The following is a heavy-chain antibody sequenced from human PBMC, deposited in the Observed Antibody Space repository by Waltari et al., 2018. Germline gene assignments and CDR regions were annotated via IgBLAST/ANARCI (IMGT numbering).Heavy chain of an antibody. CDR3: ARDWFEDSSGYYYYGMDV. CDR1: GFTFSSYE. CDR2: ISSSGSTI. D-gene: IGHD3-22*01. V-gene: IGHV3-48*03. Sequence: EVQLVESGGGLVQPGGSLRLSCAAPGFTFSSYEMNWVRQAPGKGLEWVSYISSSGSTIYYADSVKGRFTISRDNAKNSLYLQMNSLRAEDTAVYYCARDWFEDSSGYYYYGMDVWGQGTTVTVSS. J-gene: IGHJ6*02.